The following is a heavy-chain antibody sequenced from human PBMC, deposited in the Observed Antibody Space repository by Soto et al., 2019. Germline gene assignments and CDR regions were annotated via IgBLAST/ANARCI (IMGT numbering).Heavy chain of an antibody. V-gene: IGHV3-15*01. CDR1: GFNLSHPW. CDR2: IKSKTDGGTA. Sequence: GGSLRLSCVASGFNLSHPWMTWVRQAAGKGLEWVGRIKSKTDGGTADYAAPAKGRATILRDDSKNTVYLQMISLKTEDTDVYYCTTGIYYDILTGYHNVAYWGHGALVTVSS. J-gene: IGHJ4*01. CDR3: TTGIYYDILTGYHNVAY. D-gene: IGHD3-9*01.